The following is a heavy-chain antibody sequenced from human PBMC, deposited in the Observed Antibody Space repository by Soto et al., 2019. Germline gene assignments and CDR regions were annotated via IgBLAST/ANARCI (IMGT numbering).Heavy chain of an antibody. D-gene: IGHD2-15*01. V-gene: IGHV3-48*01. CDR3: ARGGSTRMDV. J-gene: IGHJ6*02. Sequence: EVQLVESGGGWVQPGGSLRLSCAASGFTFISYSMNWGRQAPGKGLEWVSYISSSSSTIYYADYVKGRFTISRDNAKNSLDLQMNSLRAEDTAGYYCARGGSTRMDVWGQGTTVTVSS. CDR1: GFTFISYS. CDR2: ISSSSSTI.